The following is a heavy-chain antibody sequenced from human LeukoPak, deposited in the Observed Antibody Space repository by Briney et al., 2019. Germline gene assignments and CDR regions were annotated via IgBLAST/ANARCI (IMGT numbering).Heavy chain of an antibody. CDR1: GGSFSGYY. J-gene: IGHJ4*02. CDR2: INPSGST. CDR3: ASPIISAAGTFDY. Sequence: PSETLSLTCAVYGGSFSGYYWSWIRQPPGQGLEWIGEINPSGSTNYNPSLKSRVTISVDTSKNQFSLKLSSVTAADTAMYYCASPIISAAGTFDYWGQGTLVTVSS. D-gene: IGHD6-13*01. V-gene: IGHV4-34*01.